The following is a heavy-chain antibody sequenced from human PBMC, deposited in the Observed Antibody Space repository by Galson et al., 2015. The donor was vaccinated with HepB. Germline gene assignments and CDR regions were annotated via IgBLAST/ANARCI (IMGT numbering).Heavy chain of an antibody. CDR1: GGSISSGSYY. CDR3: ARDPFGGVGATGYWFDP. J-gene: IGHJ5*02. D-gene: IGHD1-26*01. Sequence: TLSLTCTVSGGSISSGSYYWSWIRQPAGKGLEWIGRIYTSGSTNYNPSLKSRVTMSVDTSKNQFSLKLSSVTAADTAVYYCARDPFGGVGATGYWFDPWGQGTLVTVSS. V-gene: IGHV4-61*02. CDR2: IYTSGST.